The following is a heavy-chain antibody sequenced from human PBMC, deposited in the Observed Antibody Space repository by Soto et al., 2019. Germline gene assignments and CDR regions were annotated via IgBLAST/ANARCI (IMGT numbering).Heavy chain of an antibody. CDR1: RGSFSGYY. D-gene: IGHD2-15*01. Sequence: SETLFLTCAVYRGSFSGYYCSWIRQPPGKGLEWIGEINHSGNTNYNPSLKSRVTISVDTSKNQFSLKLSSVTAADTAVYYCARDTSRIYCSGGSCYSAFDYWGQGTLVTVSS. CDR3: ARDTSRIYCSGGSCYSAFDY. CDR2: INHSGNT. V-gene: IGHV4-34*01. J-gene: IGHJ4*02.